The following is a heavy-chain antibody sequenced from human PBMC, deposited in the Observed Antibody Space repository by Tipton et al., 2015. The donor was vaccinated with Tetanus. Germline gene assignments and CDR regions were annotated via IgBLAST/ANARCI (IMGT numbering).Heavy chain of an antibody. V-gene: IGHV4-34*01. J-gene: IGHJ5*02. CDR2: INQRGT. Sequence: TLSLTCEVSGGSSSSFYWSWIRQPPGGGLDWIGEINQRGTIYNPSLNIRATISVDSSAPQLSLIITSMTAADAAVSYCAVLPKHWQAPRGAPWGQGILVTVSS. CDR1: GGSSSSFY. D-gene: IGHD1-1*01. CDR3: AVLPKHWQAPRGAP.